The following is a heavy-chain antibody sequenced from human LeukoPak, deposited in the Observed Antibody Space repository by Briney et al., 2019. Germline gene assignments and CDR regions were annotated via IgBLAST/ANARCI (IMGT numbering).Heavy chain of an antibody. D-gene: IGHD3-9*01. J-gene: IGHJ5*02. CDR2: IYTSGST. Sequence: SETLSLTCTVSGGSISSGSYCWSWIRQPAGKGLEWIGRIYTSGSTNYNPSLKSRVTISVDTSKNQFSLMLSSVPAADTAVYYCARHGPLRYFDWSRMPFNWFDPWGQGTLVTVSS. CDR3: ARHGPLRYFDWSRMPFNWFDP. CDR1: GGSISSGSYC. V-gene: IGHV4-61*02.